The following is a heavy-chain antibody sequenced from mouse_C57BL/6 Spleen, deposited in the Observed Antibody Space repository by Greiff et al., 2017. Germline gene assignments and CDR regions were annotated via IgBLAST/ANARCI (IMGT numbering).Heavy chain of an antibody. CDR3: ARRYYYGSSPWYFDV. J-gene: IGHJ1*03. CDR2: INPNNGGT. V-gene: IGHV1-18*01. D-gene: IGHD1-1*01. CDR1: GYTFTDYN. Sequence: EVQLQQSGPELVKPGASVKIPCKASGYTFTDYNMDWVKQSHGKSLEWIGDINPNNGGTIYNQKFKGKATLTVDKSSSTAYMELRSLTSEDTAVYYCARRYYYGSSPWYFDVWGTGTTVTVSS.